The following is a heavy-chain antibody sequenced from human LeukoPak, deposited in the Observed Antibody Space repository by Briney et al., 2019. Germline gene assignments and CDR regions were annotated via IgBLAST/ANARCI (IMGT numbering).Heavy chain of an antibody. CDR1: GGSISSSSYY. CDR2: IYYSGST. V-gene: IGHV4-39*07. J-gene: IGHJ6*03. CDR3: ARERSGGYCSSTSCSHPIGNYYYYMDV. D-gene: IGHD2-2*01. Sequence: PSETLSLTCTVSGGSISSSSYYWGWIRQPPGKGLEWIGSIYYSGSTYYNPSLKSRVTISVDTSKNQFSLKLSSVTAADTAVYYCARERSGGYCSSTSCSHPIGNYYYYMDVWGKGTTVTVSS.